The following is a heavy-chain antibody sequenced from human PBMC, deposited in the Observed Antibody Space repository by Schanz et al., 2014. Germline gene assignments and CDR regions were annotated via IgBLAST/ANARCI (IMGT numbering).Heavy chain of an antibody. CDR1: GFTFSNYG. Sequence: QVQLVESGGGVVQPGRSLRLSCAASGFTFSNYGMHWVRQAPGKGLEWVAVIWYDGGNKYYADSVQGRFTISRDNSKNTLYLQMNSLRADDTAVYYCARDLLVSHYDFWSGNDYWGQGTLVTVSS. CDR3: ARDLLVSHYDFWSGNDY. D-gene: IGHD3-3*01. V-gene: IGHV3-33*01. CDR2: IWYDGGNK. J-gene: IGHJ4*02.